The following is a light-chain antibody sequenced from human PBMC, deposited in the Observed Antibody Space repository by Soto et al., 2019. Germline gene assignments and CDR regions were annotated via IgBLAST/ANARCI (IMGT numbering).Light chain of an antibody. V-gene: IGLV2-14*03. CDR3: SSYTSSSTVV. CDR1: SSDVGGYNY. CDR2: DVS. J-gene: IGLJ2*01. Sequence: QSVLTQPASVSGSPGQSITISCTGSSSDVGGYNYVSWYQHQPGKAPKVMIYDVSERPSGVSNRFSGSKSGNTASLTISGLQAEDEADYYCSSYTSSSTVVFGGGTKVTVL.